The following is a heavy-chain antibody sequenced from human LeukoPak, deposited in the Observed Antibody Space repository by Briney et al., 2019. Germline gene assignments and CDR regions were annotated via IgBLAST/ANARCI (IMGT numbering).Heavy chain of an antibody. D-gene: IGHD5-18*01. CDR3: ARAIRLGYSYGSQGRYFDY. CDR2: INHSGST. Sequence: SETLSLTCAVYGGSFSGYYWSWIRQPPGKGLEWIGEINHSGSTNYNPSLKSRVTISVDTSKNQFSLKLSSVTAADTAVYYCARAIRLGYSYGSQGRYFDYWGQGTLVTVSS. CDR1: GGSFSGYY. J-gene: IGHJ4*02. V-gene: IGHV4-34*01.